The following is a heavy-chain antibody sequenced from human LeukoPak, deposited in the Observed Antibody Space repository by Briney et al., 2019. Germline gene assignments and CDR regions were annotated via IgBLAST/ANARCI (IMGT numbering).Heavy chain of an antibody. CDR3: TRDAATSR. CDR2: ISSSSGTI. Sequence: GGSLRLSCSASGFAFSDYSMNWVRQAPGKGLEWISYISSSSGTIYYADSVKGRFTISRDNAQNSLYLQMNSLRAEDTAVYYCTRDAATSRWGQGTLVTVSS. J-gene: IGHJ4*02. CDR1: GFAFSDYS. D-gene: IGHD6-25*01. V-gene: IGHV3-48*04.